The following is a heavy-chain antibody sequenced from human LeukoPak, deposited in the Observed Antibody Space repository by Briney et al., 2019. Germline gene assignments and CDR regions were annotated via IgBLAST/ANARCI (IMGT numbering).Heavy chain of an antibody. Sequence: ASVKVSCKASGYTFTGCYMHWVRQAPGQGLEWMGWINPNSGGTNYAQKFQGWVTMTRDTSISTAYMELSRLRSDDTAVYYCARGHSNYYYDSRGPLYYFDYGAQGPRVAFPS. CDR3: ARGHSNYYYDSRGPLYYFDY. CDR2: INPNSGGT. J-gene: IGHJ4*02. CDR1: GYTFTGCY. D-gene: IGHD3-22*01. V-gene: IGHV1-2*04.